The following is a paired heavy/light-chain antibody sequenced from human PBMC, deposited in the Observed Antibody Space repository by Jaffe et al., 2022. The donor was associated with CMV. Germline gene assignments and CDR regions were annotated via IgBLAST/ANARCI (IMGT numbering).Heavy chain of an antibody. V-gene: IGHV4-59*08. Sequence: QVQLQESGSGLVKPSETLSLTCSVSGDSISSFYWSWIRQPPGKGLEWIASFFYGGSSNYNPSLKSRVSLSADTSKNRLSLHLSSVTAADTAKYYCARLLRFGELTYMDVWGSGTTVTVSS. CDR2: FFYGGSS. J-gene: IGHJ6*03. CDR3: ARLLRFGELTYMDV. D-gene: IGHD3-10*01. CDR1: GDSISSFY.
Light chain of an antibody. CDR2: DAS. CDR1: QDIRNS. CDR3: QQYDNLSIT. Sequence: DIQLTQSPSSLSASVGDRVTITCQANQDIRNSLNWYQQKPGKAPKLLIYDASTLETGVPSRFSGSGSGTDFSFTITSVQSADIATYYCQQYDNLSITFGHGTRLEIK. J-gene: IGKJ5*01. V-gene: IGKV1-33*01.